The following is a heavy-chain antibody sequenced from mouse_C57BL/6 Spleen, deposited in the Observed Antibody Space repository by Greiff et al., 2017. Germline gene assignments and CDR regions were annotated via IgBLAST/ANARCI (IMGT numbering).Heavy chain of an antibody. J-gene: IGHJ3*01. CDR3: ARGGYYGSRDWLAY. CDR1: GYTFTSYW. Sequence: QVQLQQSGTELVKPGASVKLSCKASGYTFTSYWMHWVKQRPGQGLEWIGNINPSNGGTNYNEKFKSKATLTVDKSSSTAYMQLSSLTSEDSAVYYCARGGYYGSRDWLAYWGQGTLVTVSA. V-gene: IGHV1-53*01. D-gene: IGHD1-1*01. CDR2: INPSNGGT.